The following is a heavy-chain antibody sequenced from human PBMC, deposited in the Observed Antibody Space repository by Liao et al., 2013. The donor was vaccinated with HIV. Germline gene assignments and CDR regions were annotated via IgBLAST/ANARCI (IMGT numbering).Heavy chain of an antibody. V-gene: IGHV4-59*01. Sequence: QVQLQESGPGLVKPSETLSLTCSVFGGSIMNYYWSWIRQSPGKGLEWIGDISYSGTSRYNPSLKNRVSMSVDTSENRLSLKVDSMSEADTAVYYCARVGGYSSPMTIWGQGILVTVSS. CDR2: ISYSGTS. D-gene: IGHD5-18*01. CDR1: GGSIMNYY. CDR3: ARVGGYSSPMTI. J-gene: IGHJ4*02.